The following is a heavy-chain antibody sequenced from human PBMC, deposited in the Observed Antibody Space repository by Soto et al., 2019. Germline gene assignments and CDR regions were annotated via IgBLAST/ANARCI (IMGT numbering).Heavy chain of an antibody. J-gene: IGHJ4*02. CDR3: TRDRSGANFKY. D-gene: IGHD3-10*01. V-gene: IGHV1-2*02. CDR1: GATFSGNF. CDR2: INPDNGDT. Sequence: ASVKVSCKPSGATFSGNFFHWVRQAPGQGLEWMGWINPDNGDTNYAQKFQDRVTMTRDTSISTAYMDLSRLRSDDTAVYFCTRDRSGANFKYSGQGTLVTVSS.